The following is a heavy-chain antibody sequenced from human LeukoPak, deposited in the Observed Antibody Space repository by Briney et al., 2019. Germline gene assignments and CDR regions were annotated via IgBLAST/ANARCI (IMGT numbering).Heavy chain of an antibody. Sequence: GASVKVSCKASGGTFSSYAISWVRQAPGQGLEWMGGIIPIFGTANYAQKFQGRVTITADESTSTAHMELSSLRSEDTAVYYCAREWELPPHHYFDYWGQGTLVTVSS. D-gene: IGHD1-26*01. V-gene: IGHV1-69*01. CDR3: AREWELPPHHYFDY. CDR1: GGTFSSYA. J-gene: IGHJ4*02. CDR2: IIPIFGTA.